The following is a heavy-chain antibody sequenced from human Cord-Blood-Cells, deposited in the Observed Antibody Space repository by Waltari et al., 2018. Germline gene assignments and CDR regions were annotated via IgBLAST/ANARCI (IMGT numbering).Heavy chain of an antibody. CDR2: LYYSGGA. V-gene: IGHV4-31*03. J-gene: IGHJ6*01. Sequence: QVQLQESGPGLVKPSHTLSLTCTVSAGSISSGGYYWSCIRQHPGKGLTWIGYLYYSGGAFYNPSLKIRVTISVDTSKNQFSLKLCSVTAADTAVYYCARGPPEWEHYYGMDVWRQGTTVTVSS. D-gene: IGHD1-26*01. CDR3: ARGPPEWEHYYGMDV. CDR1: AGSISSGGYY.